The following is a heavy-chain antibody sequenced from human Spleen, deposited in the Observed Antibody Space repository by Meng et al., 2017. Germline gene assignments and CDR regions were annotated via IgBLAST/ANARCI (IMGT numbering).Heavy chain of an antibody. CDR1: GYTFTSYD. Sequence: ASVKVSCKASGYTFTSYDINWVRQATGQGLEWMGWMNPNSGNTGYAQKFQGRVTMTRNTSISTAYMELSGLRSDDTAMYYCVRDEDISAAGKLFGDYWGQGTLVTVSS. D-gene: IGHD6-13*01. J-gene: IGHJ4*02. CDR3: VRDEDISAAGKLFGDY. V-gene: IGHV1-8*01. CDR2: MNPNSGNT.